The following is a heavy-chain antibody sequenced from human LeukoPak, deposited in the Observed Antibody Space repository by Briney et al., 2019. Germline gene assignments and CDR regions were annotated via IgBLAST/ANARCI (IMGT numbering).Heavy chain of an antibody. CDR1: GYTFTSNY. J-gene: IGHJ4*02. Sequence: ASVKVSCKASGYTFTSNYMHWVRQAPGQGLEWVGIINPSGGGTSYPQKFQGRVTMTRDTSTTTVYMELSSPRSEDTAVYYCARDGYSYGYVIQGYFDYWGQGTLVTVSS. CDR3: ARDGYSYGYVIQGYFDY. V-gene: IGHV1-46*01. D-gene: IGHD5-18*01. CDR2: INPSGGGT.